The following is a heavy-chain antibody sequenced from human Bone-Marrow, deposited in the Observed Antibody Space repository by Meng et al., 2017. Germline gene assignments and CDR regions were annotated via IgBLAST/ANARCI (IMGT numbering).Heavy chain of an antibody. CDR3: ARVSLQATIAAAGVVWFDP. Sequence: QVQLQESGPGLVKPAGTRSLTCAVPGGSISSSNWWRWGRQPPGKGLEWIGEIYHSGSTNYNPSLKSRVTISVDKSKNQFSLKLSSVTAADTAVYYCARVSLQATIAAAGVVWFDPWGQGTLVTVSS. CDR1: GGSISSSNW. D-gene: IGHD6-13*01. V-gene: IGHV4-4*02. CDR2: IYHSGST. J-gene: IGHJ5*02.